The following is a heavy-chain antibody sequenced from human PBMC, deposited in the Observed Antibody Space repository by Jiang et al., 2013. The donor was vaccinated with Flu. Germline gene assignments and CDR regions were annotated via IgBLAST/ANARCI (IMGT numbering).Heavy chain of an antibody. CDR3: ARDYSDAFDI. CDR1: GGSISSYY. J-gene: IGHJ3*02. V-gene: IGHV1-46*01. Sequence: CTVSGGSISSYYWSWVRQAPGQGLEWMGIINPGGGSTSYAQKFQGRLTMTRDTSTSTVYMELSSLRSEDTAVYYCARDYSDAFDIWGQGTMVTVSS. CDR2: INPGGGST. D-gene: IGHD1-26*01.